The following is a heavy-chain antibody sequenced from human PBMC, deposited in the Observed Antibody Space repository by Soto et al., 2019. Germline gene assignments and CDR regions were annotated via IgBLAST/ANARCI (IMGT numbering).Heavy chain of an antibody. Sequence: QVQLVQSGAEVKKPGSSVKVSRKASGGTLSNYAISWVRQAPGQGLEWMGGIIPILGSANYAQKFQDRVTITADESTSTTYMELSSLPSEDAAVYYCASRERVGAFDIWGQGTMVTVSS. V-gene: IGHV1-69*01. D-gene: IGHD1-26*01. J-gene: IGHJ3*02. CDR1: GGTLSNYA. CDR3: ASRERVGAFDI. CDR2: IIPILGSA.